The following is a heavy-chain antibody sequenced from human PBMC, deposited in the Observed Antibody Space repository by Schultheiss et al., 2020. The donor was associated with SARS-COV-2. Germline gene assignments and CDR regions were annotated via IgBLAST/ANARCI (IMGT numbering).Heavy chain of an antibody. CDR3: ARQRGGYDFPDAFDI. V-gene: IGHV4-59*01. CDR1: GGSISSYY. CDR2: IYYSGST. Sequence: SETLSLTCTVSGGSISSYYWSWIRQPPGKGLEWIGYIYYSGSTNYNPSLKSRVTISVDTSKNQFSLKLSSVTAADTAVYYCARQRGGYDFPDAFDIWGQGTMVTVSS. J-gene: IGHJ3*02. D-gene: IGHD5-12*01.